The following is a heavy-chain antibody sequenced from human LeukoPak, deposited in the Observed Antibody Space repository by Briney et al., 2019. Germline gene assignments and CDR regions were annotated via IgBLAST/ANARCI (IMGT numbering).Heavy chain of an antibody. J-gene: IGHJ3*02. V-gene: IGHV3-48*01. CDR1: GFIFSSYS. CDR2: ISSSSSTI. D-gene: IGHD3-16*01. CDR3: ARDRSVGASQYAFDI. Sequence: PGGSLRLSYAVSGFIFSSYSMNWVRQAPGKGLEWVSYISSSSSTIYYADSVKGRFTISRDNAKNSLYLQMNSLRAEDTAVYYCARDRSVGASQYAFDIWGQGTMVTVSS.